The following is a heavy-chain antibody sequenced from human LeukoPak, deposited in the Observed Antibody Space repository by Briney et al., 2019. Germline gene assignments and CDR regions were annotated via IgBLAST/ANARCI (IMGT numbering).Heavy chain of an antibody. D-gene: IGHD1-1*01. V-gene: IGHV3-23*01. Sequence: GGSLRLFCAASGFTFNSYALSWVRQASGKGLEWVSGNSGSGGSTYYADSVKGRFTISRDNSKNTLYRQMNSLRAEDTAVYYCAKDLSYNCGATKDYWGQGTLVTVSS. CDR1: GFTFNSYA. CDR3: AKDLSYNCGATKDY. J-gene: IGHJ4*02. CDR2: NSGSGGST.